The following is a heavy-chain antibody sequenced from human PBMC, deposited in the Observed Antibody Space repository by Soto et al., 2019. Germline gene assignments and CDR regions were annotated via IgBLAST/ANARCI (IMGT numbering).Heavy chain of an antibody. D-gene: IGHD6-19*01. CDR1: GFKFSIYS. V-gene: IGHV3-48*02. Sequence: EVQLVESGGGLVRPGESLRLSCAASGFKFSIYSMKWIRQAPGKGLEWVSYITSDTLTIRYADSVRGRFIISRDNAGNSVFLKMNSLREEDAATYYCARSVEGHFEYLGQGARGTVPS. CDR2: ITSDTLTI. CDR3: ARSVEGHFEY. J-gene: IGHJ4*02.